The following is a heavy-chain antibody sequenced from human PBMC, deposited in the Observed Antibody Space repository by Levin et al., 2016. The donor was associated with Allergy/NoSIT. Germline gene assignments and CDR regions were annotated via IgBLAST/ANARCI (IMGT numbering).Heavy chain of an antibody. CDR3: ARKSSDYKLPRYYYYYMDV. CDR2: ISSSSSYI. Sequence: VRQAPGKGLEWVSSISSSSSYIYYADSVKGRFTISRDNAKNSLYLQMNSLRAEDTAVYYCARKSSDYKLPRYYYYYMDVWGKGTTVTVSS. V-gene: IGHV3-21*01. D-gene: IGHD4-11*01. J-gene: IGHJ6*03.